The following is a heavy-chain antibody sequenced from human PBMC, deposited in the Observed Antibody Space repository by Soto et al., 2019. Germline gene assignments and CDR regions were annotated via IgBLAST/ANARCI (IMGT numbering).Heavy chain of an antibody. D-gene: IGHD2-2*02. Sequence: ASVKVSCKASGGTFSSYAISWVRQAPGQGLEWMGGIIPIFGTANYAQKFQGRVTITADESTSTAYMELSSLRSEDTAVYYCARVEGGCSSTSCYIDNWGQGTLVTVSS. V-gene: IGHV1-69*13. CDR2: IIPIFGTA. J-gene: IGHJ4*02. CDR3: ARVEGGCSSTSCYIDN. CDR1: GGTFSSYA.